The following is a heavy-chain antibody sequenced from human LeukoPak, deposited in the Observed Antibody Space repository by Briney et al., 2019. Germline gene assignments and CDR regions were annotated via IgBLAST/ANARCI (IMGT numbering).Heavy chain of an antibody. CDR3: ARAPRYSSGWYYFDY. J-gene: IGHJ4*02. D-gene: IGHD6-19*01. CDR2: IYYSGST. Sequence: SETLSLTCSVSGGSISSYYWSWIRQPPGKGLEWIGYIYYSGSTNYNPSLKNLVTISVDKSKNQFSLKLSSATAADTAVYYCARAPRYSSGWYYFDYWGQGTLVTVSS. V-gene: IGHV4-59*08. CDR1: GGSISSYY.